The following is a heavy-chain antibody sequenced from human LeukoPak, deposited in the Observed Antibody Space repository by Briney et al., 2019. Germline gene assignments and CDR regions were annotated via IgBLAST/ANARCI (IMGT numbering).Heavy chain of an antibody. D-gene: IGHD2-15*01. CDR2: ISSDNTTA. CDR3: ARQGYCSRGSCYWSGWFDP. CDR1: GFTFTNYW. Sequence: GGSLRLSCVASGFTFTNYWMSWVRQAPGKGLEWVSYISSDNTTAYYADSVKGRFTVSRDNAKDSLYLQMNSLRAEDTAVYYCARQGYCSRGSCYWSGWFDPWGQGTLVTVSS. V-gene: IGHV3-48*04. J-gene: IGHJ5*02.